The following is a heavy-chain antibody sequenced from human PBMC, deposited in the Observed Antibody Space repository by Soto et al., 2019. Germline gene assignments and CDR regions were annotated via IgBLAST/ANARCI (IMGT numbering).Heavy chain of an antibody. D-gene: IGHD3-10*01. V-gene: IGHV4-34*01. Sequence: SETLSLTCAVYGGSFSDYSWSWIRQPPGKGLEWIGEINHSGSTNYNPSLKSRVSISVDTSKNQFSLKMSSVTAADTAVYYCGRRTSPMIRGPLGYWGQGTLVTVSS. CDR2: INHSGST. CDR3: GRRTSPMIRGPLGY. J-gene: IGHJ4*02. CDR1: GGSFSDYS.